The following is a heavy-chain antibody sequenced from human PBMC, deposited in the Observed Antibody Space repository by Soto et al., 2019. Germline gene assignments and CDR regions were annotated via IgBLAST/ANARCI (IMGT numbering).Heavy chain of an antibody. V-gene: IGHV4-4*07. D-gene: IGHD3-3*01. CDR3: GGNFYPAYYFEY. CDR2: IYTNGNI. CDR1: GGSIRGHY. J-gene: IGHJ4*02. Sequence: SETLTLTCTVSGGSIRGHYWDWFRQSAGKRLEWIGRIYTNGNINYNPSLKSRVTMSVDPSKNQFSLKLTSVTAADTAVYYCGGNFYPAYYFEYWGQGTLVTVSS.